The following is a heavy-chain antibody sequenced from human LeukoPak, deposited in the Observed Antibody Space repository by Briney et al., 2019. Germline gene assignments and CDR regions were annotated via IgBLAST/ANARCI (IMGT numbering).Heavy chain of an antibody. Sequence: GGSLRLSCAASGFTFSSYAMHWVRQAPGKGLEWVAVISYDGSNKYYADSVKGRFTISRDNSKNTLYLQMNSLRAEDTAVYYCAKEAPDSYFFSLDYWGQGTLVTVSS. D-gene: IGHD1-26*01. CDR2: ISYDGSNK. CDR1: GFTFSSYA. V-gene: IGHV3-30*04. CDR3: AKEAPDSYFFSLDY. J-gene: IGHJ4*02.